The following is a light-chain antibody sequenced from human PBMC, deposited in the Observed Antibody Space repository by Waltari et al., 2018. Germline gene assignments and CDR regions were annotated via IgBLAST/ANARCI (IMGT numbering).Light chain of an antibody. CDR2: SNN. Sequence: QSVLTQPPSASGTPGQRVTISCSGSSSTIGRNTVNWYQQLPGTAPKLLIYSNNQRPSGVPDRFSGSKSGTSASLAISGLQSEDEADYYCAAWDDSLNGDVVFGGGTKLTVL. V-gene: IGLV1-44*01. CDR3: AAWDDSLNGDVV. CDR1: SSTIGRNT. J-gene: IGLJ2*01.